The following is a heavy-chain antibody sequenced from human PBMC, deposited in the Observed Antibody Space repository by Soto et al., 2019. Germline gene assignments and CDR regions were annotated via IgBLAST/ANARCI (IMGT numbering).Heavy chain of an antibody. V-gene: IGHV3-7*01. CDR2: IKQDGSEK. D-gene: IGHD6-13*01. CDR1: GFTFSTYW. Sequence: PGGSLRLSCAASGFTFSTYWMSWVRQAPGKGLEWVASIKQDGSEKSYVDSVKGRFTISRDNAKNSLYLQMNSLRAEDTAVYYCARETFPLHSSSKNDCWGQGTLVTVSS. CDR3: ARETFPLHSSSKNDC. J-gene: IGHJ4*02.